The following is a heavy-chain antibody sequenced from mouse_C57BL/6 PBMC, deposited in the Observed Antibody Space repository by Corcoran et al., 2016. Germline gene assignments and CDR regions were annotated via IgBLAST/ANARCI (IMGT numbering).Heavy chain of an antibody. V-gene: IGHV1-18*01. CDR1: GYTFTDYN. J-gene: IGHJ2*01. D-gene: IGHD3-1*01. CDR2: INPNNGGT. Sequence: EVQLQQSGPELVKPGASVKIPCKASGYTFTDYNMDWVKQSHGKSLEWIGDINPNNGGTIYNQKFKGKATLTVDKSSSTAYMELRSLTSEDTAVYYCARFRSGTDVYFEYWGQGTTLTVSS. CDR3: ARFRSGTDVYFEY.